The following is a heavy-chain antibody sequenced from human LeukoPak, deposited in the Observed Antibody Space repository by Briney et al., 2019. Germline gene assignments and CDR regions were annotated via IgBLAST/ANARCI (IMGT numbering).Heavy chain of an antibody. V-gene: IGHV3-74*01. CDR2: INTDGTTT. Sequence: GGSLRLSCAASGFTFSSYSMNWVRQAPGKGLVWVSRINTDGTTTNYADSVKGRFTISRDNAKNTLYLQMNSLRDEDTAVYYCARQHSIIAVAVEPWGQGTLVTVSS. J-gene: IGHJ5*02. D-gene: IGHD6-19*01. CDR1: GFTFSSYS. CDR3: ARQHSIIAVAVEP.